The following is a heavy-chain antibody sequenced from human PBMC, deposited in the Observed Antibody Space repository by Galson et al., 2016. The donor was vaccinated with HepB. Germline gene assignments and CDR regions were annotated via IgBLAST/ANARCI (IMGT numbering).Heavy chain of an antibody. V-gene: IGHV3-23*01. J-gene: IGHJ6*03. CDR2: ISQNDIST. D-gene: IGHD2/OR15-2a*01. Sequence: SLRLSCAASGFIFSSYSMNWVRQAPGRGLQWVSAISQNDISTHYAAPVEGRFTISRQKSKNVVVLQMKRLKVEDTAVYYCARGSPTSFYHYYMDVWGKGTTVTVSS. CDR3: ARGSPTSFYHYYMDV. CDR1: GFIFSSYS.